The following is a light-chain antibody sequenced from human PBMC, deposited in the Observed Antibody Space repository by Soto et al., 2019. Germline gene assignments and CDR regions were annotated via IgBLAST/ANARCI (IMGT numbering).Light chain of an antibody. CDR1: SSDVGAYNY. J-gene: IGLJ1*01. Sequence: QSALTQPPSASGSPGQSVTISCTGTSSDVGAYNYVSWYQQHPGKAPKLMIYEVSKRPSGVPDRFSGSKSGNTASLTVSGLQAGDETDYYCSSYAGSNTYVFGTGTKLTVL. V-gene: IGLV2-8*01. CDR3: SSYAGSNTYV. CDR2: EVS.